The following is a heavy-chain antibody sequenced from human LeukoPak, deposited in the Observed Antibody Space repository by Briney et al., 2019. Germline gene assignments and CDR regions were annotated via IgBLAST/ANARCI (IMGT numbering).Heavy chain of an antibody. CDR3: AKSWSCVQYNDWLCYFDY. J-gene: IGHJ4*02. Sequence: GGSLRLSCAASGFTFGNYAMRWVRQAPGKWLEWVSGISGSGGTAYYTDSVQGRFTISRDNSKDTLYLQMNSLRDDDPAIYYCAKSWSCVQYNDWLCYFDYWGQGTLVTVSS. V-gene: IGHV3-23*01. D-gene: IGHD3-9*01. CDR1: GFTFGNYA. CDR2: ISGSGGTA.